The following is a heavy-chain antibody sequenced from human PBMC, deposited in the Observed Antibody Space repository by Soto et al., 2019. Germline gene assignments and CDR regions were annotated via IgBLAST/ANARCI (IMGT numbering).Heavy chain of an antibody. Sequence: QVQLQESGPGLVKPSETLSLTCAVSGDSISSYYCMWIRQPPGKGLESIGYLYYGRSANYNPSLKRRVTLSVDTSTNQCSLTLSSMTAADTAVYYYALRSMAVVPEYWGQGTLVTVSS. J-gene: IGHJ4*02. CDR1: GDSISSYY. V-gene: IGHV4-59*01. CDR2: LYYGRSA. CDR3: ALRSMAVVPEY. D-gene: IGHD3-22*01.